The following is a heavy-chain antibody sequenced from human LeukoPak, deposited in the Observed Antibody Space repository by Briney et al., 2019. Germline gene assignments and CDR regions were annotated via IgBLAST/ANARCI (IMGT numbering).Heavy chain of an antibody. V-gene: IGHV6-1*01. CDR2: TYFRSKWYN. Sequence: SQTLSLTCAISGDSVSSNSAAWNWIRQSPSRGLEWLGRTYFRSKWYNDYAVSVKSQVTINPDTSKNHFSLQLNSVTPEDTAVYYCAREGLVRYYFDYWGQGTLVTVSS. CDR3: AREGLVRYYFDY. J-gene: IGHJ4*02. D-gene: IGHD3-10*01. CDR1: GDSVSSNSAA.